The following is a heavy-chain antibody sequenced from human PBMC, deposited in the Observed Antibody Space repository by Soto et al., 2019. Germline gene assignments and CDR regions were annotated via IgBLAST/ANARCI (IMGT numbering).Heavy chain of an antibody. CDR3: AISRPPTAYDYGDYFYFDY. D-gene: IGHD4-17*01. CDR1: GYTFTGYY. CDR2: INPNSGGT. Sequence: GASVKVSCKASGYTFTGYYMHWVRQAPGQGLEWMGWINPNSGGTNYAQKFQGRVTMTRDTSISTAYMELSRLRSDDTAVYYCAISRPPTAYDYGDYFYFDYWGQGTLVTVSS. V-gene: IGHV1-2*02. J-gene: IGHJ4*02.